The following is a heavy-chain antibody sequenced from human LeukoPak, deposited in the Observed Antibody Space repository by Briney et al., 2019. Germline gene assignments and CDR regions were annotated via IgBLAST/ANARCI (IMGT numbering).Heavy chain of an antibody. CDR2: INHSGST. D-gene: IGHD6-13*01. V-gene: IGHV4-34*01. Sequence: PSETLSLTCAVYGGSFSGYYWSWIRQPPGKGLEWIGEINHSGSTNYNPSLKSRVTISVDTSKNQFSLKLSSVTAADTAVYYCARLGYSSSWYKGNNDYWGQGTLVTVSS. CDR1: GGSFSGYY. CDR3: ARLGYSSSWYKGNNDY. J-gene: IGHJ4*02.